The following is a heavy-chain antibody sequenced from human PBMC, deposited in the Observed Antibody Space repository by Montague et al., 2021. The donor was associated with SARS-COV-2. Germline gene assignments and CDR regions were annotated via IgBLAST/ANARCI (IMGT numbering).Heavy chain of an antibody. D-gene: IGHD2-2*01. CDR3: ANFRRTQLLFGTLYYGMDV. CDR1: GDSISTDNW. J-gene: IGHJ6*02. CDR2: IYHTGST. V-gene: IGHV4-4*02. Sequence: SETLSLTCVVSGDSISTDNWWTWVRLPPGKGLEWVGEIYHTGSTKYKPSLKGRVTISVDTSKNHFTLRLSSVTAADTAVYYCANFRRTQLLFGTLYYGMDVWGQGTTVTVSS.